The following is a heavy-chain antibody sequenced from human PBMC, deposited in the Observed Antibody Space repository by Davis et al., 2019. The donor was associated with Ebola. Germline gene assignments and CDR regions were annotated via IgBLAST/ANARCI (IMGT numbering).Heavy chain of an antibody. Sequence: GGSLRLSCAASGFTFSSYGMHWVRQAPGKGLEWVAVISYDGSNKYYADSVKGRFTISRDNSKNTLYLQMNSLRAEDTAVYYCAKDYMDVWGQGTTVTVSS. J-gene: IGHJ6*03. CDR2: ISYDGSNK. CDR1: GFTFSSYG. V-gene: IGHV3-30*18. CDR3: AKDYMDV.